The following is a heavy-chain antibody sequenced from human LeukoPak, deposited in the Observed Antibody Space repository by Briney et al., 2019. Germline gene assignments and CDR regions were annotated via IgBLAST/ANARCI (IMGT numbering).Heavy chain of an antibody. CDR3: ARGTYGSSWQLEHFDY. V-gene: IGHV4-59*01. Sequence: SETLSLTCTVSGGSISCYYWSWLRQPAGKGLEWIGYIYYSESTNYNPSLHRQVTISVDASKNQFSLKLCSLTAAHTAVYYCARGTYGSSWQLEHFDYWGQGTLVTVSS. J-gene: IGHJ4*02. CDR2: IYYSEST. CDR1: GGSISCYY. D-gene: IGHD6-13*01.